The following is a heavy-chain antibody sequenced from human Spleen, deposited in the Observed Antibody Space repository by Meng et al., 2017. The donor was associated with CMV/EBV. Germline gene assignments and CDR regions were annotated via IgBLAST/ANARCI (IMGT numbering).Heavy chain of an antibody. CDR2: ILHDGNNE. D-gene: IGHD2/OR15-2a*01. Sequence: SGFTLNDYNMPGVRQAPGKGLGWVSFILHDGNNERYADSVKGRFTISRDNSQNTLYLQMNSLRAEDTAVYYCAKEGDSRLLWYFDLWGRGTLVTVSS. J-gene: IGHJ2*01. V-gene: IGHV3-30*02. CDR1: GFTLNDYN. CDR3: AKEGDSRLLWYFDL.